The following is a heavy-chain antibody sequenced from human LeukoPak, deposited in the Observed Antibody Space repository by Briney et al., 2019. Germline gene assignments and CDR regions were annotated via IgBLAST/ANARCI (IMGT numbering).Heavy chain of an antibody. CDR3: ARGGNEVVADAEYFQH. V-gene: IGHV3-30*04. CDR2: ISYDGSNE. Sequence: GGSLRLSCAASGFTFSSYVMHWVRQAPGKGLEWVAIISYDGSNEYYADSVKGRFTISRDNSKNTLYLQMNSLRAADTAVYYCARGGNEVVADAEYFQHWGQGTLVTVSS. D-gene: IGHD3-22*01. J-gene: IGHJ1*01. CDR1: GFTFSSYV.